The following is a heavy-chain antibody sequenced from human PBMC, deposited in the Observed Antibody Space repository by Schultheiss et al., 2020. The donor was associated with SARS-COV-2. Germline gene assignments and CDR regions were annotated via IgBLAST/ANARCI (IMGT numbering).Heavy chain of an antibody. CDR3: AKGPYYYDTHWFDP. CDR2: IPGSSEST. V-gene: IGHV3-23*01. J-gene: IGHJ5*02. Sequence: GGSLRLSCAASGFASSSYGMNWVRQAPGKGLEWVSGIPGSSESTYYADSVKGRFTISRDNSKNTLYLRMDSLRAEDTAVYFCAKGPYYYDTHWFDPWGQGTLVTVSS. D-gene: IGHD3-22*01. CDR1: GFASSSYG.